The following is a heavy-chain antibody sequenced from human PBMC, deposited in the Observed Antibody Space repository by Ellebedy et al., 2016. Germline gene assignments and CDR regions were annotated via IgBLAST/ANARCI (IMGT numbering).Heavy chain of an antibody. D-gene: IGHD4-17*01. CDR1: GYTFTSYY. Sequence: ASVKVSCXASGYTFTSYYMHWVRQAPGQGLEWMGIINPSGGSTSYAQKFQGRVTMTRDTSTSTVYMELSSLRSEDTAVYYCARDWGTYGDYGDWGGIDYWGQGTLVTVSS. V-gene: IGHV1-46*01. CDR3: ARDWGTYGDYGDWGGIDY. CDR2: INPSGGST. J-gene: IGHJ4*02.